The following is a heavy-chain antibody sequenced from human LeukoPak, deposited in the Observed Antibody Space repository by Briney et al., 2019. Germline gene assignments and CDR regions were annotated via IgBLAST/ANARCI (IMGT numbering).Heavy chain of an antibody. V-gene: IGHV3-74*01. Sequence: GGSLRLSCAASGFTFSSYWMHWVRQAPGKGLVWVSRINSDGGSTSYADSVKGRFTISRDNAKNTLYLQMNSLRAEDTAVYYCARGYGSVSYHDAFDIWGQGTMVTVSS. CDR1: GFTFSSYW. J-gene: IGHJ3*02. CDR2: INSDGGST. CDR3: ARGYGSVSYHDAFDI. D-gene: IGHD3-10*01.